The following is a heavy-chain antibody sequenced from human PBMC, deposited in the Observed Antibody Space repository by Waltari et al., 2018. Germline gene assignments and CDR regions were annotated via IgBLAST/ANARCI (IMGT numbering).Heavy chain of an antibody. J-gene: IGHJ4*02. V-gene: IGHV3-23*01. CDR1: AFLFTGDA. CDR2: ISGSGCST. CDR3: ASSLYGDYTQICGRVFDY. D-gene: IGHD4-17*01. Sequence: VELLASVGGFVLYGGSRRLSCEPSAFLFTGDAMPCVRQGPGKGVAWVSVISGSGCSTDYADSVQGRFTISRDNSKNTLYLQMMKLRVEDTAVYYCASSLYGDYTQICGRVFDYWGQGTLVTVSS.